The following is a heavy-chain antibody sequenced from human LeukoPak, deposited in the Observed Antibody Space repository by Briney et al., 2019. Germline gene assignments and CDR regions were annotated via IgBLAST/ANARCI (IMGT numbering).Heavy chain of an antibody. CDR3: ANRGYSYGPPMD. V-gene: IGHV3-30*02. CDR1: GFTFSGSG. Sequence: PGESLRLSCAASGFTFSGSGMHWVRQAPGKGLEWVAFIRYHGSDKFYADSVKGRFTISRDNSKNTLYLQMNSLRAEDTAVYYCANRGYSYGPPMDWGQGTLVTVSS. CDR2: IRYHGSDK. J-gene: IGHJ4*02. D-gene: IGHD5-18*01.